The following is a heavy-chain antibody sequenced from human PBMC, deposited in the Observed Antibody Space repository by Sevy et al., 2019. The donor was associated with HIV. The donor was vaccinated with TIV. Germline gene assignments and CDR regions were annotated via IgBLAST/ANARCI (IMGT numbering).Heavy chain of an antibody. D-gene: IGHD4-17*01. CDR1: GFTFTEFV. V-gene: IGHV3-30*03. CDR3: ARQNGDYEFAFDY. J-gene: IGHJ4*02. CDR2: VSYDGTKK. Sequence: GGSLRLSCAASGFTFTEFVMSWVRQAPGKGLEWVAAVSYDGTKKYYSDSVEGRFTISRDNSKNTLFLQMNSLRPEDTAVFYCARQNGDYEFAFDYWGQGTLVTVSS.